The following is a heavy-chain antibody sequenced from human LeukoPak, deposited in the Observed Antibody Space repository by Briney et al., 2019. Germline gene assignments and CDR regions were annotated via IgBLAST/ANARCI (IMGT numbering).Heavy chain of an antibody. CDR3: AKKVTDSDAFDI. Sequence: GGSLRLSCAASGFTFSSYAMHWVRQAPGKGLEWVAVISYDGSNKYYADSVKGRFTISRDNSKNTLYLQMNSLRAEDTAVYYCAKKVTDSDAFDIWGQGTMVTVSS. V-gene: IGHV3-30*04. CDR2: ISYDGSNK. CDR1: GFTFSSYA. J-gene: IGHJ3*02. D-gene: IGHD2-21*01.